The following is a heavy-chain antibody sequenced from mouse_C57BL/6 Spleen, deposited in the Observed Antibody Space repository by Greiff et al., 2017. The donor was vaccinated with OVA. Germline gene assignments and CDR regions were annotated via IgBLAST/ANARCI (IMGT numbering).Heavy chain of an antibody. CDR2: IYPGDGDT. V-gene: IGHV1-82*01. J-gene: IGHJ1*03. D-gene: IGHD1-1*01. CDR1: GYAFSSSW. CDR3: AGTTVVAFYWYFDV. Sequence: LVESGPELVKPGASVKISCKASGYAFSSSWMNWVKQRPGKGLEWIGRIYPGDGDTNYNGKFKGKATLTADKSSSTAYMQLSSLTSEDSAVYFCAGTTVVAFYWYFDVWGTGTTVTVSS.